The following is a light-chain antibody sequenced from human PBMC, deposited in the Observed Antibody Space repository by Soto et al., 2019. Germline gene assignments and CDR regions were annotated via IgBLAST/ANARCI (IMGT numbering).Light chain of an antibody. CDR1: QTISSW. Sequence: DSQMTQSPSTLSGXVGERVSVTCRASQTISSWLAWYQQKPGKAPKVLIYAASSLQSGVPSRFSGSGSGTEFTLTISSLQPDDFATYYCQQYNSYWTFAQVTKVDVK. CDR2: AAS. CDR3: QQYNSYWT. J-gene: IGKJ1*01. V-gene: IGKV1-5*01.